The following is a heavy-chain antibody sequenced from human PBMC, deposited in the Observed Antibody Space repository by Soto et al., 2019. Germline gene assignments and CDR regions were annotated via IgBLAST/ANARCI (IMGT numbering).Heavy chain of an antibody. CDR3: ARISLYDSGPDY. D-gene: IGHD3-22*01. CDR2: IYPGDSDT. V-gene: IGHV5-51*01. J-gene: IGHJ4*02. CDR1: GYSFTNYW. Sequence: GESLKISCKGSGYSFTNYWIGWVRQMPGRGLEWMGIIYPGDSDTRYSPSFQGQVTVSADKSTSTAYLHWSSLKASDTAMYYCARISLYDSGPDYWGQGTLVTVSS.